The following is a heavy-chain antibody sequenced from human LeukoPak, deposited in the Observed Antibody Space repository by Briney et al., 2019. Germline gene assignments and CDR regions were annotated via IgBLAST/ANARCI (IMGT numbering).Heavy chain of an antibody. Sequence: PGGSLRLSCAASGFTFSSYSMNWVRQAPGKGLEWVSSISSSSSYIYYADSVKGRFTISRDNAKNSLYLQMNSLRAEDTAVYYCARVAVVGWAVDYWGQGTLVTVSS. D-gene: IGHD6-19*01. V-gene: IGHV3-21*01. CDR2: ISSSSSYI. J-gene: IGHJ4*02. CDR3: ARVAVVGWAVDY. CDR1: GFTFSSYS.